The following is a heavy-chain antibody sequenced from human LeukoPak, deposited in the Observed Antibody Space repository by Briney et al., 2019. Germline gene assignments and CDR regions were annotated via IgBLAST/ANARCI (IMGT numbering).Heavy chain of an antibody. CDR2: VFYNGNT. D-gene: IGHD6-13*01. CDR1: GGSIGTYF. Sequence: SETLSLTCTVSGGSIGTYFWSWNRQSPGTGLEWIGYVFYNGNTNYNPSLKSRITMSVDTSKNQFSLKMRSVTAADTAVYYCARGPYISSWYYFDDWGQGTLVTVSS. V-gene: IGHV4-59*01. CDR3: ARGPYISSWYYFDD. J-gene: IGHJ4*02.